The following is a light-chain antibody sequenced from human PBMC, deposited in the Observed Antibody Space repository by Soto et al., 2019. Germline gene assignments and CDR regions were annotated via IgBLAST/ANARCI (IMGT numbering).Light chain of an antibody. CDR1: DSVLYTSNNKNY. V-gene: IGKV4-1*01. CDR2: WAS. J-gene: IGKJ2*01. Sequence: VMTQSPDSLAVSLGERAIINCKSSDSVLYTSNNKNYLAWYQQKPGQPPKLLISWASTRESGVPDRFSGSGSETDFNLTIDNLQAEDVAVYYCQQYYSTLPYTFGQGTKLEIK. CDR3: QQYYSTLPYT.